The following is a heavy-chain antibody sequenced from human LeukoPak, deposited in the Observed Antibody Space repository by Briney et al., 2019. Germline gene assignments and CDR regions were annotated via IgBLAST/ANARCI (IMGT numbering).Heavy chain of an antibody. J-gene: IGHJ4*02. Sequence: PGGSLRLSCAASGFTFSSYSMNWVRQAPGEGLEWVSSISSSSSYIYYADSVKGRFTISRDNAKNSLYLQMNSLRAEDTAVYYCARDSADYGDYLYAYWGQGILVTVSS. CDR3: ARDSADYGDYLYAY. CDR1: GFTFSSYS. V-gene: IGHV3-21*01. CDR2: ISSSSSYI. D-gene: IGHD4-17*01.